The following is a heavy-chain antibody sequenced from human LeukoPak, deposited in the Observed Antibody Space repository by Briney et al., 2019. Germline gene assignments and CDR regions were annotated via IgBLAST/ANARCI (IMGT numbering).Heavy chain of an antibody. J-gene: IGHJ3*02. D-gene: IGHD2-2*02. CDR1: GGSFSSYY. Sequence: PSETLSLTCAVYGGSFSSYYWSWIRQPAGKGLEWIGRIYTSGSTNYNPSLKSRVTMSVDTCKNQFSLKLSSVTAADTAVYYCARDKGLPAAILDAFDIWGQGTMVTVSS. CDR2: IYTSGST. V-gene: IGHV4-4*07. CDR3: ARDKGLPAAILDAFDI.